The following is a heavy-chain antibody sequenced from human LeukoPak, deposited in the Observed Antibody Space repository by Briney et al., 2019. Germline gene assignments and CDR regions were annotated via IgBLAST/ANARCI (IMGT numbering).Heavy chain of an antibody. J-gene: IGHJ4*02. CDR3: ARRYGSGWYDY. V-gene: IGHV3-74*01. CDR1: GFSFSSYW. Sequence: PGGSLRLSCVASGFSFSSYWMHWVRQAPGQGLVWVSRIKSDGSDTTYADSVKGRFTISRDNSKNTLYLQMNSLRAEDTAVYFCARRYGSGWYDYWGQGTLVTVSS. CDR2: IKSDGSDT. D-gene: IGHD6-19*01.